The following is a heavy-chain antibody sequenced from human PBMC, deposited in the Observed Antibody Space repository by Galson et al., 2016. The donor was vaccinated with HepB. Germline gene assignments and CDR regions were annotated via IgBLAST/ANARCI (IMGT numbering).Heavy chain of an antibody. J-gene: IGHJ4*02. CDR1: AASISFSYYY. Sequence: LSLPCVVSAASISFSYYYWCWFRPPHGRGLGWIGILYHRGITEYNPSLNGRFTISADTSNNQLSLKLSTVTAADTAVYYCAKRGSSGWHFDFWGQGTLVTVSS. CDR3: AKRGSSGWHFDF. CDR2: LYHRGIT. V-gene: IGHV4-39*07. D-gene: IGHD6-19*01.